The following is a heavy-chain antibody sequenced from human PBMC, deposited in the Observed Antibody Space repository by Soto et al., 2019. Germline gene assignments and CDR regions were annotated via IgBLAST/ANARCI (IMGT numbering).Heavy chain of an antibody. J-gene: IGHJ4*02. V-gene: IGHV1-18*01. CDR2: SSAYNGNT. D-gene: IGHD4-17*01. Sequence: GASVKVSCKASGYTFTSYGISWVRQAPGQGLEWMGWSSAYNGNTNYAQKLQGRVTMTTDTSTSTAYMELRSLRSDDTAVYYCARVGYRRGDKHWRVIDYWGQGTLVTVSS. CDR3: ARVGYRRGDKHWRVIDY. CDR1: GYTFTSYG.